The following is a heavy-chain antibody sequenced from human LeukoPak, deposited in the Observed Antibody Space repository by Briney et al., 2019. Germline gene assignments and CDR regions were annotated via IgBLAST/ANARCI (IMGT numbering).Heavy chain of an antibody. CDR1: GFTFSTYS. CDR2: ITSSSGAT. V-gene: IGHV3-48*01. CDR3: ATYRQVLLPFES. J-gene: IGHJ4*02. D-gene: IGHD2-8*02. Sequence: PGGSLRLSCAASGFTFSTYSMNWVRQAPGKGLEWVSDITSSSGATYYVDSVKGRFTISRDNARNSLFLQMNSLRAEDTAIYYCATYRQVLLPFESWGQGTLVTVSS.